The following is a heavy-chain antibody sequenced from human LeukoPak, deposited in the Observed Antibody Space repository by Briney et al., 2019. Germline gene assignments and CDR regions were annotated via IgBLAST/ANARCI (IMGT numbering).Heavy chain of an antibody. CDR2: INHSGST. J-gene: IGHJ4*02. CDR1: GGSFSGYY. Sequence: LETLSLTCAVYGGSFSGYYWSWIRQPPGKGLEWIGEINHSGSTNYNPSLKSRVTISVDTSKNQFSLKLSSVTAADTAVYYCASRIAAAGTWFYWGQGTLVTVSS. CDR3: ASRIAAAGTWFY. D-gene: IGHD6-13*01. V-gene: IGHV4-34*01.